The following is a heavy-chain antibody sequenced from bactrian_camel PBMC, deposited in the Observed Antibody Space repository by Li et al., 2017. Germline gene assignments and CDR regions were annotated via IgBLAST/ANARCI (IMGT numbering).Heavy chain of an antibody. Sequence: HVQLVESGGGSVQAGGSLRLSCAASGNTDSIYCMGWFRQAPGKEREGVAAIDSIGSPMYADSVKGRFTIFRDNAKNTLYLQMNSLKTEDIAVYYCATMFLGLWFDHWGQGTQVTVS. CDR2: IDSIGSP. CDR1: GNTDSIYC. CDR3: ATMFLGLWFDH. V-gene: IGHV3S53*01. D-gene: IGHD4*01. J-gene: IGHJ4*01.